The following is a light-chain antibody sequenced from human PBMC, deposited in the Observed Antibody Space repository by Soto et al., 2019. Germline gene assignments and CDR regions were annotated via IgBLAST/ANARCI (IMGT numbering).Light chain of an antibody. V-gene: IGKV1D-12*01. Sequence: DIQLTQSPSSVSASIGDSVTITCRASQDISTWLAWYQLKPGKAPKLLIFAASSLLTGVPSRFXGSGSGTEFPLTISGLQAEDFATYYCQQANSFFALTFGGGTHVEIK. CDR1: QDISTW. CDR2: AAS. CDR3: QQANSFFALT. J-gene: IGKJ4*01.